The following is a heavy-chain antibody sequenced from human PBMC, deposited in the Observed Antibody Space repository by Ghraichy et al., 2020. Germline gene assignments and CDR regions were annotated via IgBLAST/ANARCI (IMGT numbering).Heavy chain of an antibody. Sequence: GGSLRLSCAASGFTFSSYSMNWVRQAPGKGLEWVSSISSSSSYIYYADSVKGRFTISRDNAKNSLYLQMNSLRAEDTAVYYCARDKERDRVVPAVKDYWGQGTLVTVSS. D-gene: IGHD2-2*01. CDR3: ARDKERDRVVPAVKDY. CDR2: ISSSSSYI. CDR1: GFTFSSYS. J-gene: IGHJ4*02. V-gene: IGHV3-21*01.